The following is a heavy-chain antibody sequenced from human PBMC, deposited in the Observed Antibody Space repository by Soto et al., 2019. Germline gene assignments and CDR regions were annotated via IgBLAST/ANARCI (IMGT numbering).Heavy chain of an antibody. J-gene: IGHJ4*02. CDR3: ARSHYDFWSGYSHCFFDY. CDR1: GGSISGYY. CDR2: IYYSGST. D-gene: IGHD3-3*01. Sequence: SETLSLTCTVSGGSISGYYWSWIRQPPGKGLEWIGYIYYSGSTNYNPSLKSRVTISVDTSKNQFSLKLSSVTAADTAVYYCARSHYDFWSGYSHCFFDYWGQGTLVTVSS. V-gene: IGHV4-59*01.